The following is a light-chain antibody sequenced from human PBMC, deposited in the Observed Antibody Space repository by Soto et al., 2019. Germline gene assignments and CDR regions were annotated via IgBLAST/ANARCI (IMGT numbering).Light chain of an antibody. CDR3: QQYNSYSRT. J-gene: IGKJ1*01. CDR1: QSISSW. Sequence: DIQMTQSPSTLSASVGDRVTITCRASQSISSWLAWYQQKPGKAPKLLIYDASNLESGAPSRFSGSGSGTEFTLTISSLQPDDFATYYCQQYNSYSRTFGQGTKVEIK. CDR2: DAS. V-gene: IGKV1-5*01.